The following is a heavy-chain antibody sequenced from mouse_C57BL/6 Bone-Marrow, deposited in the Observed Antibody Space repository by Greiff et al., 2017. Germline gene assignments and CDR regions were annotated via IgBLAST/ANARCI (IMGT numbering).Heavy chain of an antibody. J-gene: IGHJ4*01. D-gene: IGHD2-3*01. Sequence: VQLQQSGAELVKPGASVKMSCKASGYTFTTYPIAWMKQSHGKSLEWIGDITPNNGGPSYNQKFQGKATLTVDKSSSTAYMELRSLTSEDSAVYYCARDGYYVPYYYAMDYWGQGTSVTGSS. CDR2: ITPNNGGP. V-gene: IGHV1-18*01. CDR1: GYTFTTYP. CDR3: ARDGYYVPYYYAMDY.